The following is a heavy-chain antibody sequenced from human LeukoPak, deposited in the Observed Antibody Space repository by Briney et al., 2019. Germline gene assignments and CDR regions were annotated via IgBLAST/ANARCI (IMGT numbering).Heavy chain of an antibody. V-gene: IGHV5-51*01. Sequence: GESLKISCKSSGYTFTNYWIGLVRQMPGKGVEWMGIIDPSDSETRYTPSFQGQVTISADKSLSTTYLQWSSLKASDPAIYYCVRQTDMGRSGDYWGQGTQVTVSS. CDR2: IDPSDSET. J-gene: IGHJ4*02. CDR1: GYTFTNYW. D-gene: IGHD7-27*01. CDR3: VRQTDMGRSGDY.